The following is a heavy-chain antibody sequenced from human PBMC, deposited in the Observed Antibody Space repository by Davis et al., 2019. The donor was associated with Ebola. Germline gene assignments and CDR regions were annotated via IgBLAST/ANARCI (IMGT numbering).Heavy chain of an antibody. Sequence: GESLKISCAASGFTSSGSAMHWVRQASGKGLEWVGRIRSKANSYATAYAASVKGRFTISRDDSKNTAYLQMNSLKTEDTAVYYCTSSAVAGTYDYWGQGTLVTVSS. J-gene: IGHJ4*02. D-gene: IGHD6-19*01. V-gene: IGHV3-73*01. CDR3: TSSAVAGTYDY. CDR1: GFTSSGSA. CDR2: IRSKANSYAT.